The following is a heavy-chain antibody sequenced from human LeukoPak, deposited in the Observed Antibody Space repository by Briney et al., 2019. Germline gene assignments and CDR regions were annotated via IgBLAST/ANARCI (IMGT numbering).Heavy chain of an antibody. CDR3: ARGPGYDSRGYYYLSY. J-gene: IGHJ4*02. Sequence: ASVKVSCKSSGYTFTSYYMHWVRQAPGQGLESMGIINPSGGSTSYAQTLQGRVTMTRDTSKSTVYMELSSLRSEDTAVYYCARGPGYDSRGYYYLSYWGQGHLVTVSS. V-gene: IGHV1-46*04. CDR1: GYTFTSYY. CDR2: INPSGGST. D-gene: IGHD3-22*01.